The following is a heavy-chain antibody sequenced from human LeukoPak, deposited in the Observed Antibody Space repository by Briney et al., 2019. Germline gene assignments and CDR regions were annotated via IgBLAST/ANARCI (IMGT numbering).Heavy chain of an antibody. Sequence: SETLSLTCAVYGGSFSTYYWSWIRQPPGKELEWIGEINHSGSTNYNPSLKSRVTISLDTSKNQFSLKLSSVTAADTAVYYCVLFHWEEYYFDFWGQGTLVTVSS. V-gene: IGHV4-34*01. CDR1: GGSFSTYY. J-gene: IGHJ4*02. D-gene: IGHD2-15*01. CDR3: VLFHWEEYYFDF. CDR2: INHSGST.